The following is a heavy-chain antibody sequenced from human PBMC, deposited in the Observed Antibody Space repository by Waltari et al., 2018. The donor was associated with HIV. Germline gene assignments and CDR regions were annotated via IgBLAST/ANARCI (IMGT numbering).Heavy chain of an antibody. CDR1: GGSISSSNW. CDR3: ARGDYYDSSGYSPYYYGMDV. J-gene: IGHJ6*02. D-gene: IGHD3-22*01. CDR2: IYHSGST. Sequence: QVQLQESGPGLVKPSGTLSLTCAVSGGSISSSNWWSWVRQPPGKGLEWIGEIYHSGSTNYNPSLKSRVTISVDKSKNQFSLKLSSVTAADTAVYYCARGDYYDSSGYSPYYYGMDVWGQGTTVTVSS. V-gene: IGHV4-4*02.